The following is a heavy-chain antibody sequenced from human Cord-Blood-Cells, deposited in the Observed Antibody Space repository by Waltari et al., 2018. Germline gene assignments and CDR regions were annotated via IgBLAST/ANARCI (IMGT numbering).Heavy chain of an antibody. D-gene: IGHD6-13*01. Sequence: QVQLQQWGAGLLKPSETLSLTCAVYGGSFSGYYWSWIRQPPGKGLEWIGEINHSGSTNSNPSLKSRVTISVDTSKNQFSLKLSSVTAANTAVYYCARGRKGIAAAGSWGQGTLVTVSS. V-gene: IGHV4-34*01. CDR2: INHSGST. CDR1: GGSFSGYY. J-gene: IGHJ5*02. CDR3: ARGRKGIAAAGS.